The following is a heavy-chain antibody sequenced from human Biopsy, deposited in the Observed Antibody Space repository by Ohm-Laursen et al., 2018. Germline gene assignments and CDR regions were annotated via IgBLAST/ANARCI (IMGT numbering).Heavy chain of an antibody. CDR2: VYYTGST. V-gene: IGHV4-59*01. CDR1: GDSISSYY. J-gene: IGHJ2*01. CDR3: ARDRRYYSDRTVPGYFDL. D-gene: IGHD3-22*01. Sequence: SETLSLLCAVSGDSISSYYWSWIRQPPGKGLQWIGYVYYTGSTDYNASLQSRVTISDDTSKNHVSLRLRSVTPADTAIYYWARDRRYYSDRTVPGYFDLWGRGTLVTVSS.